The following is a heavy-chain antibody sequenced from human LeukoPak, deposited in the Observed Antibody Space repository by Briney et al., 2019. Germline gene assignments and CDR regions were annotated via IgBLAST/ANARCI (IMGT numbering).Heavy chain of an antibody. D-gene: IGHD3-10*01. CDR1: GGSISSYY. Sequence: PSETLSLTCTVSGGSISSYYWSWIRQPPGKGLEWIGYIYYSGSTNYNPSLKSRVTISVDTSKNQFSLKLSSVTAAGTAVYYCARHGNYYGSGSYYWGQGTLVTVSS. CDR3: ARHGNYYGSGSYY. J-gene: IGHJ4*02. V-gene: IGHV4-59*08. CDR2: IYYSGST.